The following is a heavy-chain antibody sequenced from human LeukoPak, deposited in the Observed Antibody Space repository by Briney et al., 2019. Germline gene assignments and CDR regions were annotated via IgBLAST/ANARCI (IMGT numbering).Heavy chain of an antibody. D-gene: IGHD5-18*01. J-gene: IGHJ4*02. Sequence: SETLSLTCAVYGGSFSNYYWNWIRQPPGKGLEWIGEINHSGSTNYNPSLKSRVTISVDTSKNQFSLKLSSVTAADTAVYYCARRAYSYGQGLNSDYWGQGTLVTVSS. CDR2: INHSGST. CDR1: GGSFSNYY. CDR3: ARRAYSYGQGLNSDY. V-gene: IGHV4-34*01.